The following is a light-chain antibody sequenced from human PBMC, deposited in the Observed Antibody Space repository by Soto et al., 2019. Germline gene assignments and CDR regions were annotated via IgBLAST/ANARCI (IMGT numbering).Light chain of an antibody. J-gene: IGKJ1*01. CDR1: QIIRTY. V-gene: IGKV1-5*01. CDR3: QQYSSYWT. CDR2: DAS. Sequence: DIQMTQFPSSLSASVGDRVTIACRASQIIRTYLNWYQQKSGKAPKFLIYDASNLESGVPSRFSGSGSGTEFTLTISSLQPDDFATYYCQQYSSYWTFGQGTKVDIK.